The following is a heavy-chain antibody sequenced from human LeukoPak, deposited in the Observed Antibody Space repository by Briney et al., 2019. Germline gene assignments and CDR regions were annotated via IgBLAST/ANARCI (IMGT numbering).Heavy chain of an antibody. CDR1: GFTFRSYW. CDR2: INSDGSST. D-gene: IGHD3-22*01. Sequence: TGGSLRLSCATSGFTFRSYWMHWVRQAPGKGLVWVSRINSDGSSTSYSDSVKGRFTISRDNGKNTLYLQMNSLRAEDTAVYYCVRVQGGSLGSPFRPKPYYYDNSGLPDYWGQGTLVTVSS. J-gene: IGHJ4*02. CDR3: VRVQGGSLGSPFRPKPYYYDNSGLPDY. V-gene: IGHV3-74*01.